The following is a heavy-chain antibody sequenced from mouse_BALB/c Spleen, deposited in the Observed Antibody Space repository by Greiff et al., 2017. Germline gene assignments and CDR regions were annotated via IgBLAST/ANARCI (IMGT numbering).Heavy chain of an antibody. V-gene: IGHV5-17*02. CDR3: AGGGHYYAMDY. J-gene: IGHJ4*01. CDR1: GFTFSSFG. CDR2: ISSGSSTI. Sequence: EVQGVESGGGLVQPGGSRKLSCAASGFTFSSFGMHWVRQAPEKGLEWVAYISSGSSTIYYADTVKGRFTISRDNPKNTLFLQMTSLRSEDTAMYYCAGGGHYYAMDYWGQGTSVTVSS.